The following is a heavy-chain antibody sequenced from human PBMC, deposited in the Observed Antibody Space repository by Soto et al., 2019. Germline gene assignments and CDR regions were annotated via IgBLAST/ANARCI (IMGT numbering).Heavy chain of an antibody. D-gene: IGHD3-3*01. CDR3: ARAGGRFLEWFGPRDYYYYYGTDV. J-gene: IGHJ6*02. CDR2: INTFNGNT. CDR1: GYSFTSYG. V-gene: IGHV1-18*01. Sequence: ASVKVSCKASGYSFTSYGVTWVRQAPGQGLEWMGWINTFNGNTNYAQNLQGRVSMTTDTSTSTVYMDLRSLRSDDTAVYYCARAGGRFLEWFGPRDYYYYYGTDVWG.